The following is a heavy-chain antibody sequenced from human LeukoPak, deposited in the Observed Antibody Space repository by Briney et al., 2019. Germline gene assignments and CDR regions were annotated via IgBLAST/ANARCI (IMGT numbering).Heavy chain of an antibody. V-gene: IGHV1-69*05. Sequence: SVKVSCKASGGTFSSYAISWVRQAPGQGLEWMGGIIPIFGTANYAQKFQGRVTITTDESTSTAYMELSSLRSEDTAVYYCARARSIVVVPAAGGIIFDAFDIWGQGTVVTVSS. J-gene: IGHJ3*02. CDR1: GGTFSSYA. D-gene: IGHD2-2*01. CDR2: IIPIFGTA. CDR3: ARARSIVVVPAAGGIIFDAFDI.